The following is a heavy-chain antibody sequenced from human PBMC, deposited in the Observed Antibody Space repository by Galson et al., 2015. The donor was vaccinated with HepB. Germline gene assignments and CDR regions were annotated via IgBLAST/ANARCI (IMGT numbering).Heavy chain of an antibody. Sequence: SLRLSCAASGFTFSSYAMHWVRQAPGKGLEWVAVISYDGSNKYYADSVKGRFTISRDNSKNTLYLQMNSLRAEDTAVYYCARDFLEAGTFGWFDPWGQGTLVTVSS. CDR1: GFTFSSYA. J-gene: IGHJ5*02. V-gene: IGHV3-30*04. CDR3: ARDFLEAGTFGWFDP. CDR2: ISYDGSNK. D-gene: IGHD3-3*01.